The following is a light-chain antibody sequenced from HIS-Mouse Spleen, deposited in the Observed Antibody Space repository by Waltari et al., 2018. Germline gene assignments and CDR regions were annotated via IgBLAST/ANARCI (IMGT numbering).Light chain of an antibody. CDR3: SSYTSSSTLYV. CDR2: DVS. CDR1: SSDVCGYNY. V-gene: IGLV2-14*03. Sequence: QAALTQPASVSGSPRQSITTSCTGHSSDVCGYNYVSWYQQHPGKAPKLMIYDVSHRPSGVSNRFSGSKSGNTASLTISGLQAEDEADYYCSSYTSSSTLYVFGTGTKVTVL. J-gene: IGLJ1*01.